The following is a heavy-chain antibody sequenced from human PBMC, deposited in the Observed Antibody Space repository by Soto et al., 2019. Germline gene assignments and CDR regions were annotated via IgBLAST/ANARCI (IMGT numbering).Heavy chain of an antibody. D-gene: IGHD3-3*01. CDR1: GYTFTSYA. CDR3: ARDRAPTIFGVARKGPWFDP. CDR2: INAGNGNT. V-gene: IGHV1-3*01. Sequence: GXSVKVSYKASGYTFTSYAMHWVRQAPVQRLEWMGWINAGNGNTKYSQKFQGRVTITRDTSASTTYMELSSLRSEDTAVYYCARDRAPTIFGVARKGPWFDPWGQGTLVTVYS. J-gene: IGHJ5*02.